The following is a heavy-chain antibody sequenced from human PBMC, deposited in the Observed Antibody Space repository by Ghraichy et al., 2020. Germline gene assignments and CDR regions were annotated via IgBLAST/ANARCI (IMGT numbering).Heavy chain of an antibody. J-gene: IGHJ4*02. CDR2: IYSGGNT. CDR1: GFTVSRNY. Sequence: GGSLRLSCAASGFTVSRNYMSWVRQAPGKGLEWVSVIYSGGNTHHADSVKGRFTMSRDKSKNTLYLQMNSLRAEDTAVYYCARMADFWSGYYYFDYWGQGTLVTVSS. D-gene: IGHD3-3*01. CDR3: ARMADFWSGYYYFDY. V-gene: IGHV3-53*01.